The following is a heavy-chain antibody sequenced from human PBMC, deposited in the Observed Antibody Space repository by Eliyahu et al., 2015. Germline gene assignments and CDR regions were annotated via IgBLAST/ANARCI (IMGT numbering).Heavy chain of an antibody. V-gene: IGHV3-74*01. J-gene: IGHJ4*02. D-gene: IGHD2-15*01. CDR3: ARGGDEVVRGRTGLDY. Sequence: EVQLVESGGGLVQPGGSLRLSCAASGFTFSNYWXHWVRQVPGKGLVWVXRIKNDGSTTNXADSVKGRFTISRDNAENTVYLQMNSLRAEDTAVYYCARGGDEVVRGRTGLDYWGQGIPVTVSS. CDR1: GFTFSNYW. CDR2: IKNDGSTT.